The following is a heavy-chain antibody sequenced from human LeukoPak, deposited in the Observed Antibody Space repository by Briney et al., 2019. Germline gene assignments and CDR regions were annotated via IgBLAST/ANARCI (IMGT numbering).Heavy chain of an antibody. J-gene: IGHJ3*02. CDR3: ARGFVHAFDI. V-gene: IGHV3-13*04. CDR1: GFAFSTYD. CDR2: IGVAGDT. Sequence: GGSLRLSCAASGFAFSTYDMHWVRQATGKGLEWVSAIGVAGDTYYPGSVKGRFTISRENAKNSLYLQMNSLRAGDTAVYYCARGFVHAFDIWGQGTLVTVSS. D-gene: IGHD6-6*01.